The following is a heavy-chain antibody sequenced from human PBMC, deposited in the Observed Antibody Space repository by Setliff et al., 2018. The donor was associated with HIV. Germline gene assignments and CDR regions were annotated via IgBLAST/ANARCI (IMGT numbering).Heavy chain of an antibody. CDR3: ARAGYSYDSSGYYEAEYFQH. CDR2: IIPILGIA. CDR1: GGTFSSYA. D-gene: IGHD3-22*01. Sequence: SVKVSCKASGGTFSSYAISWVRQAPGQGLEWMGGIIPILGIANYAQKFQGRVTITADKSTSTAYMELSSLRSEDTAVYYCARAGYSYDSSGYYEAEYFQHWVPETLLVTVSS. V-gene: IGHV1-69*10. J-gene: IGHJ1*01.